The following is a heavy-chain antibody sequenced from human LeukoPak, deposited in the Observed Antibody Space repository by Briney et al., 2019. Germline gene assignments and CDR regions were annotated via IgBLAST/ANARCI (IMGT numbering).Heavy chain of an antibody. J-gene: IGHJ4*02. D-gene: IGHD4-23*01. Sequence: PSQTLSLTCAVSGGSISSGGYYWSWIRQPPGKGLEWIGYIYHSGSTYYNPSLKSRVTISVDRSKNQFSLKLSSVTAADTAVYYCAREGGGRVDYWGQGTLVTVSS. CDR2: IYHSGST. CDR3: AREGGGRVDY. V-gene: IGHV4-30-2*01. CDR1: GGSISSGGYY.